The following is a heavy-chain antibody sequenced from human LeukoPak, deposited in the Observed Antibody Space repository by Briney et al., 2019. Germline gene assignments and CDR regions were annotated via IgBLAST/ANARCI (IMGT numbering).Heavy chain of an antibody. CDR3: ARSEYSSSWYPSYYYYMDV. V-gene: IGHV1-8*01. CDR2: MNPNSGDT. Sequence: GASVKVSCKASGYTFTSYDINWVRQATGQGLKWMGWMNPNSGDTGYAQKFQGRVTMTRNTSISTAYMELSSLRSEDTAVYYCARSEYSSSWYPSYYYYMDVWGKGTTVTVSS. CDR1: GYTFTSYD. D-gene: IGHD6-13*01. J-gene: IGHJ6*03.